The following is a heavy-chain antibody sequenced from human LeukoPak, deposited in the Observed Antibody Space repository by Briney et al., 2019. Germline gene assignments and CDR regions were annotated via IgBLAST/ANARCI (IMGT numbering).Heavy chain of an antibody. V-gene: IGHV3-30*14. D-gene: IGHD3-22*01. CDR1: GFTFSNYA. J-gene: IGHJ1*01. CDR3: ARQLDSSGERYFQH. Sequence: GRSLRLSCAASGFTFSNYAMHWVRRAPGTGLEWVALISYDGNNIYYADSVKGRFTISRDNSKNTLYLQMNSLRAEDTAVYYCARQLDSSGERYFQHWGQGTLVTVSS. CDR2: ISYDGNNI.